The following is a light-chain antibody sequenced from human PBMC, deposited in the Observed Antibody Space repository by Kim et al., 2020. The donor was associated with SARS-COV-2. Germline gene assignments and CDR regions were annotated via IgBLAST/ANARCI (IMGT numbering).Light chain of an antibody. V-gene: IGKV1-39*01. CDR1: QSISSY. Sequence: TLVGDRVIITGRESQSISSYLNWYQQKTGKAPQRLIYAESSLESGVLSRFSGSGSGTDFTLTISSLQPEDFATYCCQQSYSTPLTFGGGTKVDIK. CDR3: QQSYSTPLT. CDR2: AES. J-gene: IGKJ4*01.